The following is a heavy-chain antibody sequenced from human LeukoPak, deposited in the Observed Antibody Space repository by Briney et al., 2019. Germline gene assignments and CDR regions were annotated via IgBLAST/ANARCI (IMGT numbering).Heavy chain of an antibody. CDR1: GFTFSSYI. CDR3: ANEGSFDY. V-gene: IGHV3-21*01. CDR2: ISSSSSYI. J-gene: IGHJ4*02. Sequence: GGPLRLSCAASGFTFSSYIMNWVRQAPGKGLEWVSFISSSSSYIYYADSLKGRFTISRDNSKNTLYLQMNSLRAEDAAVYYCANEGSFDYWGQGTLVTVSS.